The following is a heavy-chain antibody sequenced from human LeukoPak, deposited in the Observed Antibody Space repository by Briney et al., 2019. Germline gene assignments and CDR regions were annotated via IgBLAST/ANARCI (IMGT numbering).Heavy chain of an antibody. CDR2: ISWNSGSI. CDR3: AKDISTVTTAYYYGMDV. D-gene: IGHD4-17*01. V-gene: IGHV3-9*01. CDR1: GFTFDDYA. Sequence: GRSLRLSCAASGFTFDDYAMHWVRQAPGKGLEWVSGISWNSGSIGYADSVKGRFTISRGNAKNSLYLQMNSLRAEDTALYYCAKDISTVTTAYYYGMDVWGQGTTVTVSS. J-gene: IGHJ6*02.